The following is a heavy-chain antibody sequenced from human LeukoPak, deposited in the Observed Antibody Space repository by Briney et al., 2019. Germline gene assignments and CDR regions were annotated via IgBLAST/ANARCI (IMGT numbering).Heavy chain of an antibody. Sequence: SETLSLTCTVSGGSISGFYWSWIRQPPGKGLEWIGEINHSGSTNYNPSLKSRVTISVDTSKNQFSLKLSSVTAADTAVYYCARGTYYYGSGSYRTRPNWFDPWGQGTLVTVSS. CDR3: ARGTYYYGSGSYRTRPNWFDP. D-gene: IGHD3-10*01. CDR1: GGSISGFY. CDR2: INHSGST. V-gene: IGHV4-34*01. J-gene: IGHJ5*02.